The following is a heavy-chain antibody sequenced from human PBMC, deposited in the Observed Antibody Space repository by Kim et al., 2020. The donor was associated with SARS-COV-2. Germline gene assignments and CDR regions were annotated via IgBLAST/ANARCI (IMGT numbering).Heavy chain of an antibody. CDR3: ANPPWFGEN. V-gene: IGHV3-23*01. CDR1: GFTFSSYA. J-gene: IGHJ4*02. CDR2: ISVSGATT. D-gene: IGHD3-10*01. Sequence: GGSLRLSCAVSGFTFSSYAMSWVRQAPGKGLEWVSAISVSGATTYYADSVKGRFTISRDNSKNTLYLQMNSLRAEDTAVYYCANPPWFGENWGQGTLVTVSS.